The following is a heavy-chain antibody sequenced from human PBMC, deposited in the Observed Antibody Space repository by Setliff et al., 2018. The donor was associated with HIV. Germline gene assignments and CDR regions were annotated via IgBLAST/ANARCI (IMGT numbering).Heavy chain of an antibody. V-gene: IGHV3-7*04. D-gene: IGHD5-18*01. Sequence: AGGSLRLSCAASGFTFSSYWMSWVRQAPGKGLEWVADIKQDGSKAYYMDSVKGRFTISRDNPKNSLYLQMTSLRAEDTAVCYCARDDSNGNTDAFDIWGQGTTVTVSS. J-gene: IGHJ3*02. CDR1: GFTFSSYW. CDR3: ARDDSNGNTDAFDI. CDR2: IKQDGSKA.